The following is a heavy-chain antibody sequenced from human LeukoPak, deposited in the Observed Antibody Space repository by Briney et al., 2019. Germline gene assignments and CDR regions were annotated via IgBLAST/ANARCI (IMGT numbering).Heavy chain of an antibody. V-gene: IGHV3-11*01. J-gene: IGHJ4*02. D-gene: IGHD1-26*01. CDR3: ARAYGTYFIEFYFEY. CDR2: ISSSGNTM. Sequence: PGGSLRLSCAASGFTFSDYYMSWIRQAPGKGLEWVSYISSSGNTMYYADSVKGRFTISRDNAKNSLYLQMNSLGAEDTAVYYCARAYGTYFIEFYFEYWGQGTLVTVSS. CDR1: GFTFSDYY.